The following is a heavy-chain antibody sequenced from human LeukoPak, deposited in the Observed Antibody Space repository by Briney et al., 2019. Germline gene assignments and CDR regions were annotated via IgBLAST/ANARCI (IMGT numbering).Heavy chain of an antibody. CDR2: INHSGST. V-gene: IGHV4-34*01. CDR1: GGSFGGYY. D-gene: IGHD6-19*01. Sequence: PSETLSLTCAVYGGSFGGYYWSWIRQPPGKGLEWIGEINHSGSTNYNPSLKSRVTISVDTSKNQFSLKLSPVTAADTAVYYCARAYTYSSGWAIWGQGTMVTVSS. CDR3: ARAYTYSSGWAI. J-gene: IGHJ3*02.